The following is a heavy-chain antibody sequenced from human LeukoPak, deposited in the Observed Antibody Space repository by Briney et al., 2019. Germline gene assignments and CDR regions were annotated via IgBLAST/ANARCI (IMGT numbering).Heavy chain of an antibody. CDR3: ARDPWELPFDY. J-gene: IGHJ4*02. CDR2: IKQDGSEK. Sequence: PGGSLRLSRAASGFTFSSYWMSWARQAPGKGLEWVANIKQDGSEKYYVDSVKGRFTISRDNAKNSLYLQMNSLRAEDTAVYYCARDPWELPFDYWGQGTLVTVSS. V-gene: IGHV3-7*01. D-gene: IGHD1-26*01. CDR1: GFTFSSYW.